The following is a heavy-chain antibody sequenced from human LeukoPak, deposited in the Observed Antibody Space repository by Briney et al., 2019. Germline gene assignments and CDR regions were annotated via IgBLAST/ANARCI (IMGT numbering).Heavy chain of an antibody. CDR1: GFTLSSYA. CDR3: ANILGGHSSGRPVDY. V-gene: IGHV3-30*18. Sequence: PGRSLRLSCAASGFTLSSYAMXXXXXXPGXXXXXXXXXSXXXXNTXYVXXXKXXXXXSXDXSKNTLYLQMNSLRAEDTAVYYCANILGGHSSGRPVDYWGQGTLVTVSS. D-gene: IGHD6-19*01. CDR2: XSXXXXNT. J-gene: IGHJ4*02.